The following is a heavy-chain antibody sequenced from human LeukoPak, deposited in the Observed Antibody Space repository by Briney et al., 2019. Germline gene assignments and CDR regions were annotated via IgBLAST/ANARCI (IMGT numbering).Heavy chain of an antibody. V-gene: IGHV3-74*01. Sequence: QTGGSLRLSCAASGFIFSSYWMYWVRQAPGKGLVWVAHINSDGSNTNYADSVKGRFTISRDNAKNKPYLQMNSLGAEDTAVYYCTRLRGERPLSFDRCGEGNLVTVSS. J-gene: IGHJ5*02. CDR1: GFIFSSYW. CDR2: INSDGSNT. D-gene: IGHD1-26*01. CDR3: TRLRGERPLSFDR.